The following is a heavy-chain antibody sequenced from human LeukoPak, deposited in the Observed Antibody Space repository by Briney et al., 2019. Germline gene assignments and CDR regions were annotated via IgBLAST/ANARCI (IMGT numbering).Heavy chain of an antibody. CDR3: ARLRWSNSEFDY. CDR2: IYPGDSDT. J-gene: IGHJ4*02. D-gene: IGHD4-23*01. V-gene: IGHV5-51*01. Sequence: GESLQISCQGSGYRFSSYWIGWVRQMPGKGLEWMGIIYPGDSDTRYSPSFQGQVITSADKSISTAYLQWSSLKASDIAMYYCARLRWSNSEFDYWGQGTLVTVSS. CDR1: GYRFSSYW.